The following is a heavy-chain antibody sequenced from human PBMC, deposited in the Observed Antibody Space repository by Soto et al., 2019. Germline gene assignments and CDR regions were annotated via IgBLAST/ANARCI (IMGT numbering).Heavy chain of an antibody. CDR3: GGTSSGHPFHDF. V-gene: IGHV4-30-4*01. Sequence: QVQLQESGPGLVKPSQTLSLTCTVSGGSISSGDYYWSWIRQPPGKGLEWIGYIYYSGSTYYNPSLRSRFTIPVETSETKLSLSLASMSPADTAVYFCGGTSSGHPFHDFWGQVTLVALS. CDR1: GGSISSGDYY. D-gene: IGHD1-1*01. J-gene: IGHJ1*01. CDR2: IYYSGST.